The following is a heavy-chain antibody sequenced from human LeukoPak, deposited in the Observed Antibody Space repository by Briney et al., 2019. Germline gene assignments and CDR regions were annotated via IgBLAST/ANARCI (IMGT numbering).Heavy chain of an antibody. CDR3: ARRRTYYYGGTKNWFDP. D-gene: IGHD3-10*01. CDR1: GGSISSGGYS. Sequence: SQTLSLTCAVSGGSISSGGYSWSWIRQPPGKGLEWIGYIYYSGSTYYNPSLKSRVTISVDTSKNQFSLKLSSVTAADTAVYYCARRRTYYYGGTKNWFDPWGQGTLVTVSS. J-gene: IGHJ5*02. V-gene: IGHV4-30-4*07. CDR2: IYYSGST.